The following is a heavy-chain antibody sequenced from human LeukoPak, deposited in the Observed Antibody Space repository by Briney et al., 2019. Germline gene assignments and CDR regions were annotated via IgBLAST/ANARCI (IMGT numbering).Heavy chain of an antibody. CDR3: ARPQGYQLLDFEY. J-gene: IGHJ4*02. D-gene: IGHD2-2*01. V-gene: IGHV4-39*01. Sequence: SETLSLTCTVSGGSISSSSYYWGWIRPPPGKGLVGFGSFYYSGNTYYNPSLKSRVTISVDTSKNQSSLKLSSGTAANTAVYYCARPQGYQLLDFEYWGQGCLVTVSS. CDR1: GGSISSSSYY. CDR2: FYYSGNT.